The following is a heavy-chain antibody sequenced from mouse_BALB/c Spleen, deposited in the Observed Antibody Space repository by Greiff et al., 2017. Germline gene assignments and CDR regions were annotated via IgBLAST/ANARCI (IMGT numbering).Heavy chain of an antibody. V-gene: IGHV1-82*01. CDR1: GYAFSSSW. CDR3: ARSGDYDFYYAMDY. J-gene: IGHJ4*01. D-gene: IGHD2-4*01. Sequence: VKLQQSGPELVKPGASVKISCKASGYAFSSSWMNWVKQRPGQGLEWIGRIYPGDGDTNYNGKFKGKATLTADKSSSTAYMQLSSLTSVDSAVYFCARSGDYDFYYAMDYWGQGTSVTVSS. CDR2: IYPGDGDT.